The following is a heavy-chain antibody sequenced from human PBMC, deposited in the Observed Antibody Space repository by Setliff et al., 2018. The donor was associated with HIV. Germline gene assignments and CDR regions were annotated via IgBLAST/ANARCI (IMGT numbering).Heavy chain of an antibody. CDR1: GFTFSSYE. CDR2: ISSSGSSI. Sequence: PGGSLRLSCAASGFTFSSYEMNWVRQAPGKGLEWVSYISSSGSSIYYADSVKGRFTISRDSAKNSLSLQMNSLRAEDTAVYYCAREQTTVTGGYYYYYYGMDVWGQGTTVTVSS. CDR3: AREQTTVTGGYYYYYYGMDV. D-gene: IGHD4-17*01. J-gene: IGHJ6*02. V-gene: IGHV3-48*03.